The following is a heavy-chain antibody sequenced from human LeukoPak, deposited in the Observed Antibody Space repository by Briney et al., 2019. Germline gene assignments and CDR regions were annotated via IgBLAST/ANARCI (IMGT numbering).Heavy chain of an antibody. J-gene: IGHJ5*02. CDR3: ARRGATAGLLDP. V-gene: IGHV4-39*01. CDR2: IHYSGST. CDR1: DDSITINSYY. D-gene: IGHD6-13*01. Sequence: SETLSLTCTVSDDSITINSYYWGWIRQPPGKKLEWIGDIHYSGSTYDNLSLKSRVTISVDTSKNQFSLKLRAVTAADTAVYYCARRGATAGLLDPWGQGILVTVSS.